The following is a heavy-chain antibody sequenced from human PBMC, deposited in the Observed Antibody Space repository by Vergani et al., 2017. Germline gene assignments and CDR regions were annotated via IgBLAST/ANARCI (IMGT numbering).Heavy chain of an antibody. CDR1: GGSISSGGYS. CDR2: IYHSGST. J-gene: IGHJ5*02. D-gene: IGHD4-17*01. V-gene: IGHV4-30-2*01. CDR3: ARIVTSDDGDSNWFDP. Sequence: QLQLQESGSGLVKPSQTLSLTCAVSGGSISSGGYSWSWIRQPPGKGLEWIGYIYHSGSTYYNPSLKSRVTISVDRSKNQFSLKLSSVTAADTAVYYCARIVTSDDGDSNWFDPWGQGTLVTVSS.